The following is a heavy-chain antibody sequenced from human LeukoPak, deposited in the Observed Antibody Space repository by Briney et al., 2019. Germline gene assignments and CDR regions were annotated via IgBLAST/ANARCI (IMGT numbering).Heavy chain of an antibody. Sequence: PSETLSPTCTVSGGSISSYYWSWIRQPAGKGLEWIGRIYTSGRTNYNPSLKSRVTKSVDKSKNQFSLKLSSVTAADTAVYYCARDRPTIFGVVRSWFDPWGQGSLVTVSS. D-gene: IGHD3-3*01. J-gene: IGHJ5*02. CDR3: ARDRPTIFGVVRSWFDP. CDR2: IYTSGRT. CDR1: GGSISSYY. V-gene: IGHV4-4*07.